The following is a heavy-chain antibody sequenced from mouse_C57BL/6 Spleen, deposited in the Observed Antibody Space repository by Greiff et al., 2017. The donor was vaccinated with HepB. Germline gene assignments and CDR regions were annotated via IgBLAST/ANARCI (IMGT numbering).Heavy chain of an antibody. V-gene: IGHV1-50*01. CDR2: IDPSDSYT. CDR1: GYTFTSYW. CDR3: ARRGITTVVANYFDY. Sequence: QVHVKQPGAELVKPGASVKLSCKASGYTFTSYWMQWVKQRPGQGLEWIGEIDPSDSYTNYNQKFKGKATLTVDTSSSTAYMQLSSLTSEDSAVYYCARRGITTVVANYFDYWGQGTTLTVSS. J-gene: IGHJ2*01. D-gene: IGHD1-1*01.